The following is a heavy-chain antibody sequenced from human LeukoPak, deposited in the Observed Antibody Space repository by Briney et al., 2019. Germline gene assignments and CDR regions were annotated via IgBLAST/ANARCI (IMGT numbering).Heavy chain of an antibody. D-gene: IGHD3-10*01. V-gene: IGHV1-18*01. CDR1: GYTFTSYG. CDR2: ISAYNGNT. CDR3: ARDAPVLKQNYGSGSYKGMDV. J-gene: IGHJ6*02. Sequence: GASVKVSCKASGYTFTSYGISWVRQAPGQGLEWMGWISAYNGNTNYAQKLQGRVTMTTDTSTSTAYMELRSLRSDDTAVYYCARDAPVLKQNYGSGSYKGMDVWGQGTTVTVSS.